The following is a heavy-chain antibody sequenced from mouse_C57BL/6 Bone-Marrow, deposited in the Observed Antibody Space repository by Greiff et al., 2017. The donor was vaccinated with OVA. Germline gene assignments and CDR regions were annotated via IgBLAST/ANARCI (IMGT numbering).Heavy chain of an antibody. CDR1: GFNIKDYY. Sequence: VQLQQSGAELVRPGASVKLSCTASGFNIKDYYMHWVKQRPEQGLEWIGRIDPEDGDTEYAPKFQGKATMTADTSSNTAYLQLSSLTSEDTAVYYCTSITTVARCAYWGQGTLVTVSA. CDR3: TSITTVARCAY. J-gene: IGHJ3*01. CDR2: IDPEDGDT. V-gene: IGHV14-1*01. D-gene: IGHD1-1*01.